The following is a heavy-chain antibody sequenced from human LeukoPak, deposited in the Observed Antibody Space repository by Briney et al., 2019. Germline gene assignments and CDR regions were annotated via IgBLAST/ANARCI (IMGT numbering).Heavy chain of an antibody. Sequence: GGSLRLSCAASGFTFSSYWMSWVRQAPGKGLEWVANIRQDGSEKYYVDSVKGRFTISRDNAKNSLYLQMNSLRSEDTAVFYCARVSSVWNPALDYWGQGTLVTVSS. CDR1: GFTFSSYW. CDR3: ARVSSVWNPALDY. CDR2: IRQDGSEK. J-gene: IGHJ4*02. V-gene: IGHV3-7*03. D-gene: IGHD6-19*01.